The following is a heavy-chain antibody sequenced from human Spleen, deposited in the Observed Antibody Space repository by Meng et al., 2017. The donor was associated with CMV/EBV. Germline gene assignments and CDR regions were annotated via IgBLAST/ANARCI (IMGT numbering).Heavy chain of an antibody. V-gene: IGHV3-74*01. D-gene: IGHD4-11*01. Sequence: LSCAASGFTFSSYWMHWVRQAPGKGLVWVSRIITDGTITSYADSVKGRFTISRDNAKNTLYLQMNSLRAEDTAVYYCGRDLRYSIGHWGQGTLVTVSS. CDR3: GRDLRYSIGH. J-gene: IGHJ4*02. CDR1: GFTFSSYW. CDR2: IITDGTIT.